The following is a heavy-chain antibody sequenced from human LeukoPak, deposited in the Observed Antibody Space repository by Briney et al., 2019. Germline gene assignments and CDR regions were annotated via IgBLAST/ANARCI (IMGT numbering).Heavy chain of an antibody. CDR2: IIPIFGTA. J-gene: IGHJ4*02. D-gene: IGHD2-21*02. V-gene: IGHV1-69*05. CDR3: ARGPYCGGDCYQYYFDY. CDR1: GGTFSSYA. Sequence: SVKVSCKXSGGTFSSYAISWVRQAPGQGLEWMGGIIPIFGTANYAQKFQGRVTITTDESTSTAYMELSSLRSEDTAVYYCARGPYCGGDCYQYYFDYWGQGTLVTVSS.